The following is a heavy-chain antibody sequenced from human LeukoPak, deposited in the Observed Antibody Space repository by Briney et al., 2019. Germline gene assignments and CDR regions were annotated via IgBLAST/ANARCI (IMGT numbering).Heavy chain of an antibody. D-gene: IGHD6-25*01. J-gene: IGHJ6*03. Sequence: GGSPRLSCVASGFTFSDYYMSWIRQAPGKGLEWISYISSSGTTIYYTDSVKGRLTISRDNAKNSLYLQMNSLRAEDTAVYFCARSIAAADGGVYYYMDVWGKGTTVTISS. CDR1: GFTFSDYY. V-gene: IGHV3-11*01. CDR3: ARSIAAADGGVYYYMDV. CDR2: ISSSGTTI.